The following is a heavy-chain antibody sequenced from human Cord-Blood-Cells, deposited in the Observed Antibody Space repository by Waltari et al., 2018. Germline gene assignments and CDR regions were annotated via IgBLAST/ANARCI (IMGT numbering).Heavy chain of an antibody. J-gene: IGHJ3*02. Sequence: QVQLQESGPGLVKPSETLSLTCTVSGGSISSHYWSWIRQPPGKGLEWIGYIYYRGCTNSHPSPKSRVTISVDTSKNPFSLKLRSVTAADTAVYYCARDRGTGRAFDIWGQGTMVTVSS. D-gene: IGHD3-10*01. CDR2: IYYRGCT. V-gene: IGHV4-59*11. CDR1: GGSISSHY. CDR3: ARDRGTGRAFDI.